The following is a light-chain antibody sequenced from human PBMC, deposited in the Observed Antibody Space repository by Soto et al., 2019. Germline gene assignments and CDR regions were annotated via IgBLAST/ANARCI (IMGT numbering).Light chain of an antibody. V-gene: IGKV1-5*03. CDR1: QSIATW. CDR3: QQYNVFPLT. CDR2: EAS. J-gene: IGKJ5*01. Sequence: DTQMTQSPSTLSASIGDRVMITCRASQSIATWLAWYQQKSGKAPKLLIYEASNLESEVPSRFSGSGSGTEFTLTISSLQPDDFATYYCQQYNVFPLTFGQGTRLEIK.